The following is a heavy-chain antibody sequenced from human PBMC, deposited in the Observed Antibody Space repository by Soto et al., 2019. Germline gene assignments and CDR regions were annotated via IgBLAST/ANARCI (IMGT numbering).Heavy chain of an antibody. Sequence: QVQLVQSGAEAKKPGASVKVSCKASGYTFTNYAITWVQQAPGQGLEWMGWISAYNGDTDYEEKFQGRVTLTRDTATRTVYMELRGLTSDDTAVYYCAREAGSGSYYPEDYWGQGTLVTVSS. V-gene: IGHV1-18*04. CDR3: AREAGSGSYYPEDY. D-gene: IGHD1-26*01. CDR2: ISAYNGDT. CDR1: GYTFTNYA. J-gene: IGHJ4*02.